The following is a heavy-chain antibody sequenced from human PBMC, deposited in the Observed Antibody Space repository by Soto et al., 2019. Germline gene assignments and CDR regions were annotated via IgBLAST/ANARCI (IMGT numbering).Heavy chain of an antibody. J-gene: IGHJ3*02. CDR3: ARTRTWIQLWTGDAFDI. D-gene: IGHD5-18*01. CDR2: ISAYNGNT. V-gene: IGHV1-18*01. CDR1: GYTFTSYG. Sequence: ASVKVSCKASGYTFTSYGISWVRQAPGQGLEWMGWISAYNGNTNYAQKLQGRVTMTTDTSTSTAYMELRSLRSDDTAVYYCARTRTWIQLWTGDAFDIWGQGTMVTVSS.